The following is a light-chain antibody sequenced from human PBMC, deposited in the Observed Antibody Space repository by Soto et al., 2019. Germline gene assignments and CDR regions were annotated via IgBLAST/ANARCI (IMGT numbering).Light chain of an antibody. V-gene: IGKV3-15*01. Sequence: EVVMTQSPATLSVSPGERVTLSCRASQSINAHLAWYQQKPGQAPRLLIHGASTRATGIPARFSGSGFGTEFILTLSSLQSEDFAVYYWHQYNTWLWTFGQGTKVEIQ. J-gene: IGKJ1*01. CDR3: HQYNTWLWT. CDR2: GAS. CDR1: QSINAH.